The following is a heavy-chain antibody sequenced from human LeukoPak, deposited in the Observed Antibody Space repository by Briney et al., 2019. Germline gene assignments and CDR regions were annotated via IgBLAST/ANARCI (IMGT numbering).Heavy chain of an antibody. J-gene: IGHJ3*02. D-gene: IGHD4-23*01. CDR2: IRYDGSNK. CDR3: ARDDYGGKAEMFAFDI. Sequence: QPGGSLRLSCAASGFTFSSYGMHWVRQAPGKGLEWVAFIRYDGSNKYYADSVKGRFTISRDNSKNTLYLQMNSLRAEDTAVYYCARDDYGGKAEMFAFDIWGQGTMVTVSS. V-gene: IGHV3-30*02. CDR1: GFTFSSYG.